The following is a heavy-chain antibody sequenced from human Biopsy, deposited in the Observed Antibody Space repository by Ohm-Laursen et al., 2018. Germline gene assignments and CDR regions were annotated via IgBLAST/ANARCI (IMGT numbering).Heavy chain of an antibody. V-gene: IGHV1-8*01. D-gene: IGHD5-12*01. Sequence: ASVKASCNASGYTFTDYDINWVRQASGQGLEWVRWMTPKTGKTGYTQKLQGRLTMTRDTSTSTAYMELSSLRSEDTAIYYCARGGYDYDYWGQGTLVTVSS. CDR1: GYTFTDYD. CDR2: MTPKTGKT. CDR3: ARGGYDYDY. J-gene: IGHJ4*02.